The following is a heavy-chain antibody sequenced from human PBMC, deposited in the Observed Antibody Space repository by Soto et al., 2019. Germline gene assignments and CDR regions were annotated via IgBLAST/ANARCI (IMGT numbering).Heavy chain of an antibody. J-gene: IGHJ6*03. CDR2: ISGSGGST. D-gene: IGHD1-7*01. Sequence: EVQLLESWGGLVQPGGSLRLSCAATGFTFSSYAMSWVRQAPGKGLEWVSAISGSGGSTYYADSVKGRFTISRDNSKNTLYLQMNSLRAEDTAVYYCARPAQLELTEVNTAAYYMDVCRKGTTVTVSS. CDR3: ARPAQLELTEVNTAAYYMDV. CDR1: GFTFSSYA. V-gene: IGHV3-23*01.